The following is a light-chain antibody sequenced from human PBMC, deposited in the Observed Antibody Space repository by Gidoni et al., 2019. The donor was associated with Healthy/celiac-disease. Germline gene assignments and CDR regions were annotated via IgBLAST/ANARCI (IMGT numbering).Light chain of an antibody. CDR1: QSISSY. Sequence: DIQLTQSPSSLSSSVGDRVTITCRSSQSISSYLNWYQQKPGKDPKLLIYAASSLQSGVPSRFSCSGSGTDFTLTIISLQPEDFATYYCQQSYSTPLTFGGGTKVEIK. J-gene: IGKJ4*01. CDR3: QQSYSTPLT. CDR2: AAS. V-gene: IGKV1-39*01.